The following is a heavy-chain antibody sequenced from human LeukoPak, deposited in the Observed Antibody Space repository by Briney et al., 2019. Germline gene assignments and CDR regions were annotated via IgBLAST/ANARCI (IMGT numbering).Heavy chain of an antibody. D-gene: IGHD3-3*01. V-gene: IGHV3-23*01. CDR3: AKHTSYYYYYMDV. J-gene: IGHJ6*03. CDR2: ISGSGGST. CDR1: GFTFSSYA. Sequence: GGSLRLSCAAYGFTFSSYAMSWVRQAPGKGLEWVSTISGSGGSTYYADSVKGQFTISRDNSKNTLYLQMNSLRAADTAVYYCAKHTSYYYYYMDVWGKGTTVTVSS.